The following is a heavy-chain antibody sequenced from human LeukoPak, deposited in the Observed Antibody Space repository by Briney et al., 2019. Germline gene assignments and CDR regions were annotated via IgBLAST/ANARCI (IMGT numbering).Heavy chain of an antibody. CDR3: ARLEYYYDSSGYYIRY. J-gene: IGHJ4*02. D-gene: IGHD3-22*01. CDR2: IYPGDSDT. Sequence: GASLQISCKGSGYRFTSYWIGWVRPLPGKGLEWMGIIYPGDSDTRYSPSFQGQVTISADKSTSTAYLQWSSLKASDTAMYYCARLEYYYDSSGYYIRYWGQGTLVTVSS. V-gene: IGHV5-51*01. CDR1: GYRFTSYW.